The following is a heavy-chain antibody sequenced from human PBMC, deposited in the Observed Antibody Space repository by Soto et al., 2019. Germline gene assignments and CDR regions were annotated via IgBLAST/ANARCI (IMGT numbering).Heavy chain of an antibody. J-gene: IGHJ6*02. CDR1: GFTFSSYA. V-gene: IGHV3-23*01. Sequence: GGSLRLSCAASGFTFSSYAMSWVRQAPGKGLEWVSAISGSGGSTYYADSVKGRFTISRDNSKNTLYLQMNSLRAEDTAVYYCAKVMPHCSSTSCYPYYYYGMDVWGQGTTVTVSS. CDR2: ISGSGGST. D-gene: IGHD2-2*01. CDR3: AKVMPHCSSTSCYPYYYYGMDV.